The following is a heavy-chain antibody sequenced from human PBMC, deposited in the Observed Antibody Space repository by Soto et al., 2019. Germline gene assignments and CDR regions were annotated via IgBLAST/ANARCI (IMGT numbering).Heavy chain of an antibody. V-gene: IGHV4-31*03. Sequence: NPSETLSPTCTVSGGSISRGGYYWSWILQHPGKGLEWIGYIYYSGSTYYNPSLKSRVTISVDTSKNECSLNLTSLTAADTAIYCCTRANWYSEYWGQGTLVTVP. CDR2: IYYSGST. J-gene: IGHJ4*02. D-gene: IGHD7-27*01. CDR3: TRANWYSEY. CDR1: GGSISRGGYY.